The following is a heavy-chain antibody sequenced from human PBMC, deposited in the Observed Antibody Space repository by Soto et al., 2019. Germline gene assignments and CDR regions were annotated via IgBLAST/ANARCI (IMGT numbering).Heavy chain of an antibody. J-gene: IGHJ4*02. CDR3: ARLYRLQLGYYFDY. V-gene: IGHV3-66*04. Sequence: GGSLRLSCAASGFTVNSNYMSWVRQAPGKGLEWVSVIYSDGSTYYADSVKGRFIISRDNSNNTLYFQMNSLRAEDTTVYYCARLYRLQLGYYFDYWGQGTLVTVSS. D-gene: IGHD6-13*01. CDR2: IYSDGST. CDR1: GFTVNSNY.